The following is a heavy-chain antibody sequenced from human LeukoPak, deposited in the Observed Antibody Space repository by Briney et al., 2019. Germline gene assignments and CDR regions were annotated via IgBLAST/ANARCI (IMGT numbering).Heavy chain of an antibody. Sequence: SETLSLTCAVYGGPFSGYYWSWIRQPPGKGLEWIGEINHSGSTNYNPSLKSRVTISVDTSKNQFSLKLSSVTAADTAVYYCARHEDVGATRGDYWGQGTLVTVSS. V-gene: IGHV4-34*01. CDR3: ARHEDVGATRGDY. J-gene: IGHJ4*02. CDR2: INHSGST. CDR1: GGPFSGYY. D-gene: IGHD1-26*01.